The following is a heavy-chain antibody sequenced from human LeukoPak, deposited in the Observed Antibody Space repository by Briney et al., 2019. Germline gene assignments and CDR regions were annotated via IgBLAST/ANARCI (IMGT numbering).Heavy chain of an antibody. CDR2: IHWNGDTT. J-gene: IGHJ6*03. D-gene: IGHD3-9*01. CDR3: ARGLRYYYYYYMDF. V-gene: IGHV3-20*04. CDR1: EFTFDDYG. Sequence: GGYLRLSCTAYEFTFDDYGMNWVRQALGKGLEWISGIHWNGDTTNYAASVEGRFTISRDNAKNSLYLQMNSLRAEDTALNYWARGLRYYYYYYMDFWGKGNTVTVSS.